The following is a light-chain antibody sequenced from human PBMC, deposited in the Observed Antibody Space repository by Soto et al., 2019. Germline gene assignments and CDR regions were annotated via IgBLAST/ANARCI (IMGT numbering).Light chain of an antibody. Sequence: EIVLTQSPATLSLSPGERATLSCGASQSVSGNHLAWYQLKPGLAPRLLIYDASSRSTGIPDRFSGSGSGTDFTLIINRLEPEDFAMYYCQQYGGSQITFGQGTRLEIK. V-gene: IGKV3D-20*01. CDR2: DAS. CDR1: QSVSGNH. J-gene: IGKJ5*01. CDR3: QQYGGSQIT.